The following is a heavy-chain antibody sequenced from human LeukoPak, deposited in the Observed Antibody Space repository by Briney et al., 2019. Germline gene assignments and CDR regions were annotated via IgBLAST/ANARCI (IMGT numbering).Heavy chain of an antibody. Sequence: PGRSLRLSCAGSRSTFSNYGMHWVRQAPGKGLEWVAVIWDDGSNKYYADSVKGRFTISRDNSKNTLYLRMNSLRAEDTAVYYCARDTGGYCSGGSCYPGDFDYWGQGALVTVSS. J-gene: IGHJ4*02. CDR2: IWDDGSNK. CDR3: ARDTGGYCSGGSCYPGDFDY. CDR1: RSTFSNYG. V-gene: IGHV3-33*01. D-gene: IGHD2-15*01.